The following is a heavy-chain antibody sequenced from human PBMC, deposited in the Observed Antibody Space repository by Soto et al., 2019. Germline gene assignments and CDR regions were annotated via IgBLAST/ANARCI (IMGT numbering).Heavy chain of an antibody. J-gene: IGHJ4*02. Sequence: SVEVYFKASGETFISYAISWVRQAPGQGLEWMGGIIPIFGTANYAQKFQGRVTITADESTSTAYMELSSLRSEDTAVYYCARGSFWSGLEWGQGTLVTVSS. V-gene: IGHV1-69*13. D-gene: IGHD3-3*01. CDR2: IIPIFGTA. CDR3: ARGSFWSGLE. CDR1: GETFISYA.